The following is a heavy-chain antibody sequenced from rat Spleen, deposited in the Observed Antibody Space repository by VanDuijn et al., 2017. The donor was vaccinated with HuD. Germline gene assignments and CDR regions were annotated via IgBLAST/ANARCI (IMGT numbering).Heavy chain of an antibody. J-gene: IGHJ2*01. V-gene: IGHV5-20*01. CDR2: ITNTGGSI. Sequence: EVQLVESDGGLVQPGRSLKLSCATSGFTFSDCYMAWVRQAPGKGLEWVASITNTGGSIYYPDSVKGRFTISRDIANSTLYLQMDSLRSEDTATYYCTRGGYFRHWGQGVMVTVSS. CDR1: GFTFSDCY. CDR3: TRGGYFRH. D-gene: IGHD2-5*01.